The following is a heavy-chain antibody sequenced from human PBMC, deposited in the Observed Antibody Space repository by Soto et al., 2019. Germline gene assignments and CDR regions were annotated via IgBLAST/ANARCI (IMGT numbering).Heavy chain of an antibody. Sequence: PSETLSFTCTVSSASLSSISYYWGWIRQPPGKGLEWVGSIFFTGNIYYNPSLKSRVTISVDTSRNQFSLMVNSVTAADTSVYYCASRHCSGGSCYNHGFDSWGQGALVTVSS. J-gene: IGHJ4*02. V-gene: IGHV4-39*01. D-gene: IGHD2-15*01. CDR1: SASLSSISYY. CDR2: IFFTGNI. CDR3: ASRHCSGGSCYNHGFDS.